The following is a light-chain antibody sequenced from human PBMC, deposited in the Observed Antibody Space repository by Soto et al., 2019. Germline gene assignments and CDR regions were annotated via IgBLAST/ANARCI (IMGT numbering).Light chain of an antibody. V-gene: IGLV2-14*03. Sequence: QSALTQPASVSGSPGQSITISCTGTSSDVGGYNYVSWYQHHPGKAPKFMIYDVSNRPSGVSNRFSGSKSGNTASLTISGLQPEDEADYYCSSDTTSNTRQIVFGTGTKVTVL. CDR3: SSDTTSNTRQIV. J-gene: IGLJ1*01. CDR1: SSDVGGYNY. CDR2: DVS.